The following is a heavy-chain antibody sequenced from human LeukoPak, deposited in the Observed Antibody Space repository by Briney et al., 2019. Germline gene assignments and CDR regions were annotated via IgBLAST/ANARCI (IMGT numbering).Heavy chain of an antibody. V-gene: IGHV1-18*01. CDR2: ISAYNGNT. CDR1: GYTFISYG. D-gene: IGHD3-10*01. CDR3: ARISGGLAY. J-gene: IGHJ4*02. Sequence: ASVKVSCKASGYTFISYGLTWVRQAPGQGLEWMGWISAYNGNTDYAQKFQGRVTMTTDTSTNTAYMELRSLRSDDTAVYYCARISGGLAYWGQGTLVTVSS.